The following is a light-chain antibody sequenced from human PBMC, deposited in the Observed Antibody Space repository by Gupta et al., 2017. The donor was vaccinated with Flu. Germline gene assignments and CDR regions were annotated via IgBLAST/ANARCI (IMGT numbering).Light chain of an antibody. CDR1: SSDVGGYNY. V-gene: IGLV2-14*01. CDR2: EVT. Sequence: QSALTQPASVSGSPGQSITISCTGTSSDVGGYNYVSWYQQHPGKAPRLMIFEVTSRPSGVCNRFSGSKSGNTASLTISGLQAEDEGDYYCCSYTRSDTYVFGTGTKVTVL. J-gene: IGLJ1*01. CDR3: CSYTRSDTYV.